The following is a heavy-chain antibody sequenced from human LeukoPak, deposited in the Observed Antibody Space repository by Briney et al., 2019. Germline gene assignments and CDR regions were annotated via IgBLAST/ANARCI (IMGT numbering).Heavy chain of an antibody. D-gene: IGHD2-21*02. CDR3: VKDWSDESRCGGDCLDS. CDR2: IHPSGGRS. CDR1: GFTFSDYY. J-gene: IGHJ4*02. V-gene: IGHV3-23*01. Sequence: GGSLKLSCAASGFTFSDYYMSWIRQAPGKGLEWVSTIHPSGGRSFYAVSVKGHFTISRDNSKNTLHLQMNSLRGEDTAIYHCVKDWSDESRCGGDCLDSWGQGTQVIVSS.